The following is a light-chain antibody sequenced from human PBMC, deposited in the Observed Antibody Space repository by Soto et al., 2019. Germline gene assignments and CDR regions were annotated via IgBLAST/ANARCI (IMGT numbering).Light chain of an antibody. CDR1: QSVSSTY. J-gene: IGKJ5*01. V-gene: IGKV3-20*01. CDR2: GAS. CDR3: QQYGGSPPIT. Sequence: VLTQSPGTLSLSPGERATLSCRASQSVSSTYLAWYQHKPGQAPRLLIDGASRRATGIPDRFSGSGSGTDFTLTISRLEPEDFAVYYCQQYGGSPPITFGQGTRLEI.